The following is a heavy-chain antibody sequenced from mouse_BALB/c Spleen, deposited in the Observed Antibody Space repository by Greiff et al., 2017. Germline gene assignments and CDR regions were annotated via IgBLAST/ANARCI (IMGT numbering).Heavy chain of an antibody. V-gene: IGHV1S29*02. J-gene: IGHJ3*01. D-gene: IGHD2-14*01. CDR2: IYPYNGGT. CDR1: GYTFTDYN. CDR3: ARNYRYGGFYAY. Sequence: EVQLQQSGPELVKPGASVKISCKASGYTFTDYNMHWVKQSHGKSLEWIGYIYPYNGGTGYNQKFKSKATLTVDNSSSTAYMELRSLTSGDSAVYYCARNYRYGGFYAYGGQGTLVTVSA.